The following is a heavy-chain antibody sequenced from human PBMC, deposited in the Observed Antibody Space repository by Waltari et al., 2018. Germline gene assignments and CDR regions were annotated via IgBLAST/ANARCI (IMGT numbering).Heavy chain of an antibody. J-gene: IGHJ3*02. CDR1: GFTFSSYD. D-gene: IGHD1-26*01. CDR3: ARAIGLGALDAFDI. V-gene: IGHV3-48*02. CDR2: ISSGSDTI. Sequence: EVQLVESGGGLVQPGGSLRLSCAASGFTFSSYDMDWVRQAPGKGLEWVSSISSGSDTIYYADAVKGRFTISRDNAKNSLYLHMNSLRDEDTAVYYCARAIGLGALDAFDIWGQGTMVTVSS.